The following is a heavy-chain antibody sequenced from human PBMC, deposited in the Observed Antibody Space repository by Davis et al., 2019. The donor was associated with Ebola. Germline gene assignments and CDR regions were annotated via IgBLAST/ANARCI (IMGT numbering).Heavy chain of an antibody. Sequence: GESLKISCAASGFTFSSYSMNWVRQAPGKGLEWVSYISSKSSYIYYADSVQGRFSISRDNPKKSVDLQMNRLRVEDSGLYYCVRSVYGGGDCYPPGGLQWWGLGTLVTVSS. CDR1: GFTFSSYS. V-gene: IGHV3-21*01. D-gene: IGHD2-21*02. J-gene: IGHJ4*02. CDR3: VRSVYGGGDCYPPGGLQW. CDR2: ISSKSSYI.